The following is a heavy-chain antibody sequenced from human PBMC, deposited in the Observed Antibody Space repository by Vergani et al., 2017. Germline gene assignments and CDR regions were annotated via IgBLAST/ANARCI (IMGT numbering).Heavy chain of an antibody. V-gene: IGHV3-66*01. CDR3: ARDWTRYCSSTSCYLPDY. J-gene: IGHJ4*02. CDR1: GFTFSNAW. CDR2: IYSGGST. Sequence: EVQLVESGGGLVKPGGSLRLSCAASGFTFSNAWMSWVRQAPGKGLEWVSVIYSGGSTYYADSVKGRFTISRDNSKNTLYLQMNSLRAEDTAVYYCARDWTRYCSSTSCYLPDYWGQGTLVTVSS. D-gene: IGHD2-2*01.